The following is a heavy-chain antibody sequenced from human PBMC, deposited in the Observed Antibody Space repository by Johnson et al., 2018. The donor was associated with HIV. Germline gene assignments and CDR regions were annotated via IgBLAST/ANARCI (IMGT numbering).Heavy chain of an antibody. CDR3: TKDMVSWFGELPWAFDTFDM. CDR2: ISWNSGSV. J-gene: IGHJ3*02. Sequence: VQLVESGGGLVQPGRSLRLTCVGSGFTFHEYAMHWVRQIPGKGLEWVSGISWNSGSVEYVDSVKGRFIISRDNAKTSLFLQMNSLRAEETALYYCTKDMVSWFGELPWAFDTFDMWGQGTMVTVSS. D-gene: IGHD3-10*01. CDR1: GFTFHEYA. V-gene: IGHV3-9*01.